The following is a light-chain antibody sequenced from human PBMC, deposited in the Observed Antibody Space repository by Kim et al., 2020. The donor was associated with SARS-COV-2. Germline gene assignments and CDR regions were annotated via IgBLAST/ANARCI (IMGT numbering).Light chain of an antibody. V-gene: IGLV1-51*01. CDR1: RSNIGNNY. CDR2: DNN. CDR3: GTWDSSLSAGE. J-gene: IGLJ2*01. Sequence: GQKVTISCSGSRSNIGNNYVSWYQQLPGTAPKLLIYDNNKRPSGIPDRISGSKSGTSATLGITGLQTGDEADYYCGTWDSSLSAGEFGGGTQLTVL.